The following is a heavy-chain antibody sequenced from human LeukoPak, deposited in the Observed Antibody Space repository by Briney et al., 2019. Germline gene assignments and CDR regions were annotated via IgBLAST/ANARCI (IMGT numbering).Heavy chain of an antibody. CDR2: ISYDGSNK. V-gene: IGHV3-30*03. Sequence: GRSLRLSCAASGFTFSSYDMHWVRQAPGKGLEWVAFISYDGSNKYYVVSVKGRFTISRDNAKNTLYLQMNSLRAEDTAVYYCARYQLLSFDYWGQGTLVTVSS. CDR1: GFTFSSYD. CDR3: ARYQLLSFDY. D-gene: IGHD2-2*01. J-gene: IGHJ4*02.